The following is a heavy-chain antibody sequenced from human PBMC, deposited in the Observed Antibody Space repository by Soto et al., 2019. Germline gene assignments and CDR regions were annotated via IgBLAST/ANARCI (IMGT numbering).Heavy chain of an antibody. CDR1: GITFDDYT. Sequence: PGLSLRLPCAASGITFDDYTLQWVRQAPGKGLEWVSLISWDGGITYYADSVKGRFTISRDNSKNSLYLQMNSLTTEDTALYYCAKAGAYNYGSYFDYWGQGTLVTVS. CDR2: ISWDGGIT. J-gene: IGHJ4*02. D-gene: IGHD5-18*01. V-gene: IGHV3-43*01. CDR3: AKAGAYNYGSYFDY.